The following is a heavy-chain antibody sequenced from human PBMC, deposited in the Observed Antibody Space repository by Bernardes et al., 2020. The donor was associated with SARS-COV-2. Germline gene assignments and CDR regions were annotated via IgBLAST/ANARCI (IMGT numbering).Heavy chain of an antibody. CDR2: ISGSGGRT. CDR3: AKEGGGWELLASFDY. Sequence: GGCLRHSRAAPGFTLSRHAMSWGRPAPGKGREWVAAISGSGGRTYYADPVKGRFTIPRDNSKNTLYLQMNSLRAEDTAVYYCAKEGGGWELLASFDYWGQGTLVTVSS. D-gene: IGHD1-26*01. J-gene: IGHJ4*02. V-gene: IGHV3-23*01. CDR1: GFTLSRHA.